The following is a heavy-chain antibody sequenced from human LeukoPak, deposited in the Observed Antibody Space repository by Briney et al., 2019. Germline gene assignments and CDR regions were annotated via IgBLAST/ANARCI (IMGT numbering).Heavy chain of an antibody. CDR1: GGTFSSYA. CDR3: ARGLTMGSRFDY. V-gene: IGHV1-69*05. CDR2: IIPIFGTA. Sequence: ASVKVSCKASGGTFSSYAISWVRQAPGQGLEWIGGIIPIFGTANYAQKFQGRFTITTDESTSTAYMQLSSLRSEDTAVYYCARGLTMGSRFDYWGQGTLVTVSS. D-gene: IGHD3-10*01. J-gene: IGHJ4*02.